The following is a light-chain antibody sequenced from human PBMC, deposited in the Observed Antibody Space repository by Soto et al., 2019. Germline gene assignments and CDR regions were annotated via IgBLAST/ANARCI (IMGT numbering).Light chain of an antibody. V-gene: IGLV1-44*01. Sequence: QSVLTQPPSASGTPGQRVTISCSGSSSNIGSNTVNSYQQLPGTDPKFLIYKNNQRPSGVPDRFSGSKSGTSASLAISGLQSEDEAHYYCAAWDDSLNGVLFGGGTKVTVL. CDR1: SSNIGSNT. CDR3: AAWDDSLNGVL. J-gene: IGLJ2*01. CDR2: KNN.